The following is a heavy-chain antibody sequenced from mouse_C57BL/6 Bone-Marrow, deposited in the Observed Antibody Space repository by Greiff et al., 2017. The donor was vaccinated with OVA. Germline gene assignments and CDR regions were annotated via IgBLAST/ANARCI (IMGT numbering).Heavy chain of an antibody. Sequence: EVKLMESGGGLVKPGGSLKLSCAASGFTFSDYGMHWVRQAPEKGLEWVAYISSGSSTIYYADTVKGRFTISRDNAKNTLFLQMTSLRSEDTAMYYCARAEEYASHYNAMDNCGQGNSVTVSS. J-gene: IGHJ4*01. CDR3: ARAEEYASHYNAMDN. CDR2: ISSGSSTI. CDR1: GFTFSDYG. V-gene: IGHV5-17*01. D-gene: IGHD5-1*01.